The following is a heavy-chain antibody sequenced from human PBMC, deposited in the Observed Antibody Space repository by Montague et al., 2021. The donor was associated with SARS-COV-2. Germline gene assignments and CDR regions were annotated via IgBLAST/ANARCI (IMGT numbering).Heavy chain of an antibody. V-gene: IGHV2-70*11. J-gene: IGHJ4*02. CDR3: ARMTVAGIPFDY. D-gene: IGHD6-19*01. Sequence: PALEKPTQTLTLTCTFSGFSLSTSGMCVSWIRQPPGKALEWLARIDWDDDKYYSTSLKTRLTISKDTSKNQVVLTMTNMDPVDTATYYCARMTVAGIPFDYWGQGTPVTVSS. CDR2: IDWDDDK. CDR1: GFSLSTSGMC.